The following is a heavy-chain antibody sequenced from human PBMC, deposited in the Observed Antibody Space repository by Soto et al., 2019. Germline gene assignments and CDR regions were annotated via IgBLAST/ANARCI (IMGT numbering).Heavy chain of an antibody. D-gene: IGHD3-22*01. CDR2: ISSSGSTI. CDR3: ASGIPDYYYDSSGPFDY. J-gene: IGHJ4*02. Sequence: GGSLRLSCAASGFTFSSYEMNWVRQAPGKGLEWVSYISSSGSTIYYADSVKGRFTISRDNAKNSLYLQMNSLRAEDTAVYYCASGIPDYYYDSSGPFDYWGQGTLVTVS. V-gene: IGHV3-48*03. CDR1: GFTFSSYE.